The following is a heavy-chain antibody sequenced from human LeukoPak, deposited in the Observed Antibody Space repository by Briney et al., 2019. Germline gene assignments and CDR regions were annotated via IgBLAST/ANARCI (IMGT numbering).Heavy chain of an antibody. Sequence: SETLSLTCAVYGGSFSGYYWSWIRQPPGKGLEWIGEINHSGSTNYNPSLKSRVTMSVDTSKNQFSLKLSSVTAADTAVYYCASGYRTGYPFHFQHWGQGTLVTVSS. V-gene: IGHV4-34*01. CDR3: ASGYRTGYPFHFQH. CDR2: INHSGST. CDR1: GGSFSGYY. D-gene: IGHD3-9*01. J-gene: IGHJ1*01.